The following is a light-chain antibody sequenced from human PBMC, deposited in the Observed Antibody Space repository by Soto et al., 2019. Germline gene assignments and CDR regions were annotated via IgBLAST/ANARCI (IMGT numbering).Light chain of an antibody. CDR1: QGISSY. CDR3: QQYYSYPFT. CDR2: AAS. Sequence: AIRMTQSQSSFSASTGDRVTITCRANQGISSYLAWYQQKPGKAPKLMIYAASTLQSGVPSRFSGSGSGTDFTLTNSCLQAEEFATYYCQQYYSYPFTFGGGTKVEIK. J-gene: IGKJ4*01. V-gene: IGKV1-8*01.